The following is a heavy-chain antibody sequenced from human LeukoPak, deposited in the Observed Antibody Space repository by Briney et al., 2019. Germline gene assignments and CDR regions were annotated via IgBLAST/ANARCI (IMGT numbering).Heavy chain of an antibody. D-gene: IGHD3-22*01. CDR3: ARDRFGYYSG. V-gene: IGHV4-39*02. CDR2: IYYSGST. CDR1: GGSISSTTYY. Sequence: PSETLSLTCTVSGGSISSTTYYWDWIRQPPGKGLEWIGTIYYSGSTYYNPSLKSRVTISVDTSKNEFSLNLSSVTAADTAVYYCARDRFGYYSGWGQGTLVTVSS. J-gene: IGHJ4*02.